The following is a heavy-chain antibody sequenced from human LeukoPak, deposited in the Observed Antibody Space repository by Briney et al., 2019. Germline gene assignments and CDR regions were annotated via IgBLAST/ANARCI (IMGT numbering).Heavy chain of an antibody. Sequence: GQSLRLSCAVSGFTFSSVPFHWVRQAPGKGLEWVAAISTDVSYNYHGDSVKGRFTISRDNTMKTLYLQMKGLRPDDTAVYYCARSLIPGRWYFDLWGRGTLVTVSS. J-gene: IGHJ2*01. CDR3: ARSLIPGRWYFDL. CDR2: ISTDVSYN. V-gene: IGHV3-30*04. D-gene: IGHD3-16*01. CDR1: GFTFSSVP.